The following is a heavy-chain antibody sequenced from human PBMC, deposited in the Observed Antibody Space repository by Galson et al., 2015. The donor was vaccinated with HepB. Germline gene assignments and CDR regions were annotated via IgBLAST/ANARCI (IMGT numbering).Heavy chain of an antibody. V-gene: IGHV1-18*01. CDR1: GYTFNKYG. CDR3: ARDVDGALDY. CDR2: ISTKRGNT. J-gene: IGHJ4*02. Sequence: SVKVSCKASGYTFNKYGISWVRQAPGQGLEWMGWISTKRGNTKHAQNFQGRVTMTTETSTNTAYMELRSLRSADTAVYYCARDVDGALDYWGQGTLVTVSS. D-gene: IGHD3-10*01.